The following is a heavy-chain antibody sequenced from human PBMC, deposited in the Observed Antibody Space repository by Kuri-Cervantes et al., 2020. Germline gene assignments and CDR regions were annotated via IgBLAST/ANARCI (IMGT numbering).Heavy chain of an antibody. J-gene: IGHJ6*02. V-gene: IGHV3-13*01. CDR3: AKEQWLNGMDV. Sequence: GESLKISCAASGFTFSSYDMHWVRQATGKGLEWVSAIGTAGDTYYPGSVKGRFTISRENAKNSLYLQMNSLRAEDTALYYGAKEQWLNGMDVWGQGTTVTVSS. D-gene: IGHD6-19*01. CDR2: IGTAGDT. CDR1: GFTFSSYD.